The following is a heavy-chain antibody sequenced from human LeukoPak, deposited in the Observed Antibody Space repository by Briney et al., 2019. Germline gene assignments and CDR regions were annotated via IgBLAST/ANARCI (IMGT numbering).Heavy chain of an antibody. Sequence: ASVKVSCKASGYTFTSYYMHWVRQAPGQGLEWMGIINPSGGSTSYAQKFQGRVTITRDTSASTAYMELSSLRSEDTAVYYCARDQVVGATDAFDIWGQGTMVTVSS. CDR1: GYTFTSYY. V-gene: IGHV1-46*01. CDR3: ARDQVVGATDAFDI. CDR2: INPSGGST. D-gene: IGHD1-26*01. J-gene: IGHJ3*02.